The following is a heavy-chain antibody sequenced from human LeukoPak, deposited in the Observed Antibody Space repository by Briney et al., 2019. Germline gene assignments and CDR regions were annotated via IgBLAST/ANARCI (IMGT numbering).Heavy chain of an antibody. Sequence: PSETLSLTCTVSGYSISSGYYWGWIRQPPGKGLEWIGSIYHSGSTYYNPSLKSRVTISVDTSKNQFSLKLSSVTAADTAVYYCARDRSSSWYVLGWFDPWGQGTLVTVSS. V-gene: IGHV4-38-2*02. CDR1: GYSISSGYY. D-gene: IGHD6-13*01. CDR2: IYHSGST. CDR3: ARDRSSSWYVLGWFDP. J-gene: IGHJ5*02.